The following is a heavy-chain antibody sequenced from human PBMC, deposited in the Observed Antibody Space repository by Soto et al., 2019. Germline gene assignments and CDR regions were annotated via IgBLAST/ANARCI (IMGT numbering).Heavy chain of an antibody. D-gene: IGHD5-12*01. CDR1: GYTFINYH. J-gene: IGHJ4*02. V-gene: IGHV1-18*01. Sequence: QVQLVQSGGEVKKPGASVTVSCKASGYTFINYHITWVRQAPGQGLEWMAWINTYNGMTDYAQRFQGRVTMTRDTSTRTAYMALRNLGSAATAVYFCAKSPRGEMATDWGQGTLVTVSS. CDR2: INTYNGMT. CDR3: AKSPRGEMATD.